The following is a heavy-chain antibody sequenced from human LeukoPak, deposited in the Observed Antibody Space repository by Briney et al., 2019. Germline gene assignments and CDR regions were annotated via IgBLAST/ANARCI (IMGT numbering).Heavy chain of an antibody. CDR2: ISGSGGST. V-gene: IGHV3-23*01. CDR1: GFTFSSYA. D-gene: IGHD3-3*01. Sequence: PGGSLRLSCAASGFTFSSYAMSWVRQAPGKGLEWVSAISGSGGSTYYADSVKGRFTISRDNSKNTLYLQMNSLRAEETAVYYCAKDQMGLRFLEWLSPFDYWGQGTLVSVSS. J-gene: IGHJ4*02. CDR3: AKDQMGLRFLEWLSPFDY.